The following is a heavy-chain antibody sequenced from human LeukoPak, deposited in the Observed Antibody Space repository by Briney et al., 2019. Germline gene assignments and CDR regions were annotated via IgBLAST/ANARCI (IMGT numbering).Heavy chain of an antibody. V-gene: IGHV3-23*01. D-gene: IGHD2-2*01. J-gene: IGHJ6*02. CDR1: GFTFSSYA. CDR2: ISGSGGST. CDR3: AKGHIVVVPAHYGMDV. Sequence: PGGSLRLSCAASGFTFSSYAMSWVRQAPGKGLEWVSAISGSGGSTYYADSVRGRFTISRDNSKNTLYLQMNSLRAEDTAVYYCAKGHIVVVPAHYGMDVWGQGTTVTVSS.